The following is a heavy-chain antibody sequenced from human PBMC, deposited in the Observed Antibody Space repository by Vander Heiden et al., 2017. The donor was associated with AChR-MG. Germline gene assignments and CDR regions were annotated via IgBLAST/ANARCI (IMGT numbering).Heavy chain of an antibody. J-gene: IGHJ5*02. CDR2: ISSSSSYI. V-gene: IGHV3-21*01. CDR1: GFTFSSYS. D-gene: IGHD3-9*01. CDR3: ARDGRYNDNSPKRNGWFDP. Sequence: EVQLVESGGGLVKPGGSLRPSCAASGFTFSSYSMNWVRQAPGKRLDWVSSISSSSSYIYYADSVKGRFTISRDNAKNSLYLQMNSLRAEDTAVYYCARDGRYNDNSPKRNGWFDPWGQGTLVTVSS.